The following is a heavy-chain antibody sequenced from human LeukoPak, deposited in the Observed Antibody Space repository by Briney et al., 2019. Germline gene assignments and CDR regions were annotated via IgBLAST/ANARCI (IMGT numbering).Heavy chain of an antibody. CDR3: AKDGGELVPAATNFDY. D-gene: IGHD2-2*01. CDR1: GLTVGTNY. Sequence: PGGSLRLSCAASGLTVGTNYMTWVRQAPGKGLEWVAFIRYDGSNKYYADSVKGRFTISRDNSKNTLYLQMNSLRAEDTAVYYCAKDGGELVPAATNFDYWGQGTLVTVSS. J-gene: IGHJ4*02. CDR2: IRYDGSNK. V-gene: IGHV3-30*02.